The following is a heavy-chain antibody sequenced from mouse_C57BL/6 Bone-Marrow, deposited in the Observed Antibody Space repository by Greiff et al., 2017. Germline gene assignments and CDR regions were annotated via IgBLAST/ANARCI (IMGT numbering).Heavy chain of an antibody. V-gene: IGHV5-17*01. D-gene: IGHD1-1*02. CDR3: ARRRWFDY. CDR1: GFTFSDYG. CDR2: ISSGSSTI. Sequence: EVKLQESGGGLVKPGGSLKLSCAASGFTFSDYGMHWVRQAPEKGLEWVAYISSGSSTIYYADTVKGRFTISRGNAKNTLFLQMTSLRSEDTAMYYCARRRWFDYWGQGTTLTVSS. J-gene: IGHJ2*01.